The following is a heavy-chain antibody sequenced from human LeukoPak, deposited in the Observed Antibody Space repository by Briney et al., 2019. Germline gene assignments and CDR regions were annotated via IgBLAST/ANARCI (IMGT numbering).Heavy chain of an antibody. CDR3: ARGPTIFGNYYYYYMDV. CDR2: IIPIFGTA. V-gene: IGHV1-69*05. J-gene: IGHJ6*03. CDR1: GGTFSSYA. Sequence: GASVKVSCKASGGTFSSYAISWVRQAPGQGLEWMGGIIPIFGTANYAQKFQGRVTITTDESTSTAYMELSSLRSEDTAVYYCARGPTIFGNYYYYYMDVWGKGTTVTVSS. D-gene: IGHD3-3*01.